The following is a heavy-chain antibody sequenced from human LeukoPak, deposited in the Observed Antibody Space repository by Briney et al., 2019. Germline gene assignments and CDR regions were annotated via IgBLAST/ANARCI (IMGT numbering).Heavy chain of an antibody. D-gene: IGHD1-14*01. CDR1: GYTFTSYD. CDR3: ARGPPRYYPKGPGTPIQSNWFDP. Sequence: ASVKVSCKASGYTFTSYDINWVRQATGQGLEWMGWMNPNSGNTGYAQKFQGRVTITRNTSISTAYMELSSLRSEDTAVYYCARGPPRYYPKGPGTPIQSNWFDPWGQGTLVTVSS. CDR2: MNPNSGNT. V-gene: IGHV1-8*03. J-gene: IGHJ5*02.